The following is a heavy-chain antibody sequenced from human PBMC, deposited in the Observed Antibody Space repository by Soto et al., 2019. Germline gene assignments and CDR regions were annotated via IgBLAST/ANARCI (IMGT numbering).Heavy chain of an antibody. CDR1: GFTFSSYA. D-gene: IGHD3-10*01. CDR3: AKFGRGEFDS. V-gene: IGHV3-23*01. Sequence: GGSLRLSCAASGFTFSSYAMSWVRQAPGKGLEWVSAISDDGGNKYYADSVKGRFTISRDNSKNTLYLQMNSLRAEDTAVYYCAKFGRGEFDSWGQATRVTVAS. J-gene: IGHJ3*02. CDR2: ISDDGGNK.